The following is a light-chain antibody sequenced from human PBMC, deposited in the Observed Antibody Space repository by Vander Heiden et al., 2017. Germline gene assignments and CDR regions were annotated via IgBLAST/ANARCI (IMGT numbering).Light chain of an antibody. V-gene: IGLV1-44*01. CDR3: ATWDDSLNGVV. CDR2: TDD. CDR1: SPNIGSNT. Sequence: QSLLTPPLSSSGPPGQRVTLSCSGRSPNIGSNTVTWYQQLPGTAPKLFVYTDDQRPSGVPDRFSGSKSGTSASLAISGLQSEEEADYNCATWDDSLNGVVFGGGTKLTVL. J-gene: IGLJ2*01.